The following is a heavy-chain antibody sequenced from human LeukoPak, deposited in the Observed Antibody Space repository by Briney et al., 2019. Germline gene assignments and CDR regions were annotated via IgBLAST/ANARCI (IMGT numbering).Heavy chain of an antibody. J-gene: IGHJ5*02. CDR2: IYYSGST. CDR3: ARDQANFYPTVGWFDP. D-gene: IGHD2/OR15-2a*01. V-gene: IGHV4-39*07. CDR1: GFSFNTYS. Sequence: GSLRLSCTTSGFSFNTYSMSWIRQPPGKGLEWIGSIYYSGSTYYNPSLKSRVTISVDTSKNQFSLKLSSVTAADTAVYYCARDQANFYPTVGWFDPWGQGTLVTVSS.